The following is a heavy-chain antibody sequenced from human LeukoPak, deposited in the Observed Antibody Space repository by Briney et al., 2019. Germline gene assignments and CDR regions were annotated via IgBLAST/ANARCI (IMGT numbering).Heavy chain of an antibody. D-gene: IGHD2-2*01. CDR2: IYYSGST. CDR3: ARDHGCSSTSCYAFDI. V-gene: IGHV4-31*02. CDR1: GGYISSGGYY. J-gene: IGHJ3*02. Sequence: SETLSLTWTVSGGYISSGGYYWSWIRQHPGKGLEWIGYIYYSGSTYYNPSLKSRVTISVDTSKNQFSLKLSSVTAADTAVYYCARDHGCSSTSCYAFDIWGQGTMVTVSS.